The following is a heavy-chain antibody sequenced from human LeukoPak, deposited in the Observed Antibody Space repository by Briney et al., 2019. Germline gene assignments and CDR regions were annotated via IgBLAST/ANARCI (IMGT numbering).Heavy chain of an antibody. J-gene: IGHJ3*02. V-gene: IGHV3-21*01. Sequence: GGSLRLSCAASGFIVSSNYMSWVRQAPGKGLEWVSSISSSSSYIYYADSVKGRFTISRDNAKNSLYLQMNSLRAEDTAVYYCARDHSYDSSGYYYRPNDAFDIWGQGTMVTVSS. CDR1: GFIVSSNY. D-gene: IGHD3-22*01. CDR3: ARDHSYDSSGYYYRPNDAFDI. CDR2: ISSSSSYI.